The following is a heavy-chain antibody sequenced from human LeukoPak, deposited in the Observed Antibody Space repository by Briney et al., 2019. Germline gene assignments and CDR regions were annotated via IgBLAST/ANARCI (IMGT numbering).Heavy chain of an antibody. CDR2: ISTSASSI. CDR3: ARAEYYDSTGYYFHL. D-gene: IGHD3-22*01. J-gene: IGHJ1*01. V-gene: IGHV3-11*01. CDR1: GFTFSDYY. Sequence: PGGSLRLSCAASGFTFSDYYISWLRQARGRGREGISYISTSASSIFYADSVKGRFTVSRDNAKNSVYLQMDSLRADDTAVYYCARAEYYDSTGYYFHLWGQGTQVTVSS.